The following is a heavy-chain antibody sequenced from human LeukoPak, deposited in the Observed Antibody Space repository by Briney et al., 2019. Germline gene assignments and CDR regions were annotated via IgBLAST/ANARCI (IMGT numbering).Heavy chain of an antibody. D-gene: IGHD2/OR15-2a*01. CDR3: AGHHPRNTVNF. CDR1: GGSISSYY. J-gene: IGHJ4*02. V-gene: IGHV4-59*08. CDR2: ISDIGSI. Sequence: SETLSLTCTVSGGSISSYYWNWIRQPPGKGLEWIAYISDIGSINYNPSLKSRVTISLDTSKNQFSLKLSSVTAADTAVYYCAGHHPRNTVNFWGQGTLVTVSS.